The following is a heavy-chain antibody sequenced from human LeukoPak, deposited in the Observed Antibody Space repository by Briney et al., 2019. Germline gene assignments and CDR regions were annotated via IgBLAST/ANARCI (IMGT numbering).Heavy chain of an antibody. Sequence: SETLSLTCTVSGGSISSSSYYWGWIRQPPGKGLEWIGSIYYSGSTNYTPSLKSRVTISLDTSQNQFSLKLSSVTAADTAVYYCAIIFVGTSWGFDYWGQGTLVTVSS. CDR2: IYYSGST. D-gene: IGHD6-13*01. V-gene: IGHV4-39*07. J-gene: IGHJ4*02. CDR1: GGSISSSSYY. CDR3: AIIFVGTSWGFDY.